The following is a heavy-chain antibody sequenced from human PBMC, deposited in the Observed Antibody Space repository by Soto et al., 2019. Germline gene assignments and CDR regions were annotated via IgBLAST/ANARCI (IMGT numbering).Heavy chain of an antibody. CDR1: GFTFNDHF. CDR2: VENKANTFTT. V-gene: IGHV3-72*01. J-gene: IGHJ4*02. Sequence: EVQLVESGGGLVQPGGSLTLSCAASGFTFNDHFMDWVRQAPGEGLEWVGRVENKANTFTTKYAASVKGRFTISRDDSTNSVYPQMNSLKTEDTAVYFCARVGYDRSGYYCLDYWGQGTLVSVSS. CDR3: ARVGYDRSGYYCLDY. D-gene: IGHD3-22*01.